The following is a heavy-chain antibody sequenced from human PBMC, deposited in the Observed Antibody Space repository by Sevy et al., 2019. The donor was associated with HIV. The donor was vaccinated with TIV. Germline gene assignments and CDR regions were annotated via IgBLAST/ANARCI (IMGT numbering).Heavy chain of an antibody. V-gene: IGHV3-48*01. CDR3: ARGGIGYSYGLVDY. CDR2: ISSSSSTI. J-gene: IGHJ4*02. Sequence: GGSLRLSCAASGFTFSSYSMNWVRQAPGKGLEWVSYISSSSSTIYYADSVKGRFTISRDNAHNSLYLQMNSLRAEDTAVYYCARGGIGYSYGLVDYWGQGTLATVSS. D-gene: IGHD5-18*01. CDR1: GFTFSSYS.